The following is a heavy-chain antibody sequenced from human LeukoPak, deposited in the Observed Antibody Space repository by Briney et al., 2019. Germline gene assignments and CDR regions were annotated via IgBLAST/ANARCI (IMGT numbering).Heavy chain of an antibody. CDR2: INHSGST. CDR3: ARGRWPKGSIDY. D-gene: IGHD2-15*01. Sequence: SETLSLTCAVYGGSFSGYYWSWIRQPPGKGPEWIGEINHSGSTNYNPSLKSRVTISVDTSKNQFSLKLSSVTAADTAVYYCARGRWPKGSIDYWGQGTLVTVSS. CDR1: GGSFSGYY. J-gene: IGHJ4*02. V-gene: IGHV4-34*01.